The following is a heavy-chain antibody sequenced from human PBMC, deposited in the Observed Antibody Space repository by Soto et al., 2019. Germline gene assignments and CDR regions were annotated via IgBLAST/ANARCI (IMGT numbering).Heavy chain of an antibody. CDR2: ISAYNGNT. CDR3: ARAGYCSSSSCSTGFDY. V-gene: IGHV1-18*04. J-gene: IGHJ4*02. D-gene: IGHD2-2*01. CDR1: GYTFTSYG. Sequence: ASVKVSCKASGYTFTSYGISWVRQAPGQGLEWMGWISAYNGNTNYAQKLQGRVTMTTDTSTSTAYMELRSLRSDDTAVYYCARAGYCSSSSCSTGFDYWGPGTLVTVSS.